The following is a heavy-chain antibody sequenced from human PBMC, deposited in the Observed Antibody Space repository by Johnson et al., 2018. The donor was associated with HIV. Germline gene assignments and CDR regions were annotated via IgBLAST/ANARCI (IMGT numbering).Heavy chain of an antibody. CDR2: SRNKANSYTT. D-gene: IGHD2-15*01. V-gene: IGHV3-72*01. CDR3: ARGPEGWAVDI. J-gene: IGHJ3*02. Sequence: VQLVESGGGLVQPGGSLRLSCAASGFTFSDHYMDWVRQAPGKGLEWVGRSRNKANSYTTEYAASVKGRFTISRDDSKNSLYLQMNSLKTEDTAVYYCARGPEGWAVDIWGQGTMVTVSS. CDR1: GFTFSDHY.